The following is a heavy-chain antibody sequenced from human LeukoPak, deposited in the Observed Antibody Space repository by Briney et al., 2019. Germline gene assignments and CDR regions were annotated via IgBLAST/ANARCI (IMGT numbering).Heavy chain of an antibody. Sequence: GGSLRLSCAASGFTFTNYGLLWVRQAPGKGLEWVALISYDGSNKYYADSVKGRFTISRDNSKNMVYLHVNSLRAEDTAVYYCAKDQEQWLVAPGFNGMDVWGQGTTVTVSS. V-gene: IGHV3-30*18. D-gene: IGHD6-19*01. CDR2: ISYDGSNK. CDR1: GFTFTNYG. CDR3: AKDQEQWLVAPGFNGMDV. J-gene: IGHJ6*02.